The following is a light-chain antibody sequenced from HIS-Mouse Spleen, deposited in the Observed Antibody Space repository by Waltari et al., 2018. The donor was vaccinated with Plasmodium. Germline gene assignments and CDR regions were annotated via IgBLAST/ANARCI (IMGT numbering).Light chain of an antibody. CDR3: QQSYSTWT. CDR2: TAS. J-gene: IGKJ1*01. CDR1: QSISKY. Sequence: IQMTQSPSSLSASVGDSVTITCRASQSISKYLNWYQQKPGKAPKFLFYTASTLQIGVPSRFSGSGSGTDFTLTISSLQPEDFATFYCQQSYSTWTFGQGTKVEIK. V-gene: IGKV1-39*01.